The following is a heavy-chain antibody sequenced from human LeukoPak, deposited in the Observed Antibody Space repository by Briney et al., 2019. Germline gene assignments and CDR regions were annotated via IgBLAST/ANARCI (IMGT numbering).Heavy chain of an antibody. J-gene: IGHJ4*02. V-gene: IGHV4-39*07. CDR1: GGSISSSSYY. CDR3: ARGELRIAVAGFPIH. D-gene: IGHD6-19*01. Sequence: SETLSLTCTVSGGSISSSSYYWGWIRQPPGKGLEWIGSIYYSGSTYYNPSLKSRVTISVDTSKNQFSLKLSSVTAADTAVYYCARGELRIAVAGFPIHWGQGTLVTVSS. CDR2: IYYSGST.